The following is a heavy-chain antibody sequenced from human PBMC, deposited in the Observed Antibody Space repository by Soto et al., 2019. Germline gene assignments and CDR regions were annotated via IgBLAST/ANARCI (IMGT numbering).Heavy chain of an antibody. D-gene: IGHD6-19*01. J-gene: IGHJ5*02. CDR1: CGSISSSSYF. Sequence: PSETLSLTCSVSCGSISSSSYFWGWVRQPPGKGLEWIGSIYYSGSTYYNPSLRSRVTISVDTSKNQFSLKLSSVTAADTAVFYCARHYSSGSRNWFDPWGQGTLVTVSS. V-gene: IGHV4-39*01. CDR3: ARHYSSGSRNWFDP. CDR2: IYYSGST.